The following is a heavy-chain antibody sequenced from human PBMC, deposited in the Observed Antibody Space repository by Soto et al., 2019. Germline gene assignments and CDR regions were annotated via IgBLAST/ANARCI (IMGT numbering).Heavy chain of an antibody. CDR2: IYYSGST. J-gene: IGHJ5*02. CDR3: ARDPPARYCTNGVCSGSPRFDP. V-gene: IGHV4-30-4*01. Sequence: SETLSLTCTVSGGSISSGDYYWSWIRQPPGKGLEWIGYIYYSGSTYYNPSLKGRVTISVDTSKNQFSLKLSSVTAADTAVYYCARDPPARYCTNGVCSGSPRFDPWGQGTLVTVSS. CDR1: GGSISSGDYY. D-gene: IGHD2-8*01.